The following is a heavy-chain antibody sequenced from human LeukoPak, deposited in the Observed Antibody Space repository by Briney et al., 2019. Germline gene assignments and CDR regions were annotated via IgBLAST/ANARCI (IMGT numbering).Heavy chain of an antibody. J-gene: IGHJ4*02. CDR3: AKVGDSSGYSPLDY. V-gene: IGHV3-23*01. CDR1: GFTFSTYA. D-gene: IGHD3-22*01. Sequence: GGSLRLSCAASGFTFSTYAVSWVRQAPGKGLEWVSGISGSDDSTYYADSVKGRFTISRDNSKNTLYLQMNSLRADDTAVYYCAKVGDSSGYSPLDYWGQGTLVTVSS. CDR2: ISGSDDST.